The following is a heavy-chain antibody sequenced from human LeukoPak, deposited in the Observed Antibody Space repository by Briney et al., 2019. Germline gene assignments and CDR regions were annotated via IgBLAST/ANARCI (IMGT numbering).Heavy chain of an antibody. V-gene: IGHV4-34*01. CDR2: INHSGST. D-gene: IGHD5-18*01. CDR1: GGSFSGYY. Sequence: SETLSLTCAVYGGSFSGYYWSWIRQPPGKGLEWIGEINHSGSTNYNPSLKSRVTISVDTSKNQFSLKLSSVTAADTAVYYCARGRYRYSSGDGLDYWGQGTLVTVSS. J-gene: IGHJ4*02. CDR3: ARGRYRYSSGDGLDY.